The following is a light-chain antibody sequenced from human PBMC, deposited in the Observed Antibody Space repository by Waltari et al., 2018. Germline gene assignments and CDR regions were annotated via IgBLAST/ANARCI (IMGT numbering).Light chain of an antibody. J-gene: IGKJ2*01. Sequence: EIVLTPSPATLSLSAGERATLPCRASQSVSSSYLSWYQQKPGQAPRLLIYGAASRATGVPDRFSASGSGTDVTLTISRLEPEDVAVYYCQQYGRSPLYTFGEGTKLEIK. V-gene: IGKV3-20*01. CDR1: QSVSSSY. CDR3: QQYGRSPLYT. CDR2: GAA.